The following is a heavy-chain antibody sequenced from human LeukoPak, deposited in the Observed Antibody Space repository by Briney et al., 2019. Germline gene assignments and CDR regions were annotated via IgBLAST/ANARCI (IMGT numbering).Heavy chain of an antibody. D-gene: IGHD3-22*01. CDR3: ARAPGGTQASSGYFDY. V-gene: IGHV3-53*01. CDR1: GFTVSSNY. CDR2: IYSGGST. J-gene: IGHJ4*02. Sequence: GGSLRLSCAASGFTVSSNYMSWVRQAPGKGLEWDSVIYSGGSTYYADSVKGGFTISRDNPKNPLYLQMNSLRAEDTAVYYCARAPGGTQASSGYFDYWGQGTLVTVSS.